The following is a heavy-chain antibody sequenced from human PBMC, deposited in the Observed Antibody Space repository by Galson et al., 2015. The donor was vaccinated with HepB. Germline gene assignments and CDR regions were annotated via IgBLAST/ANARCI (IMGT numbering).Heavy chain of an antibody. J-gene: IGHJ4*02. CDR2: IYFGGNT. V-gene: IGHV4-59*08. Sequence: SETLSLTCTVSGDSISGFYWGWIRQPPGKGLEWIGYIYFGGNTKYNPSLKSRVTMSMDTSRNQFSLNLTSVTAADTAVYFCARQWGVLIDYWGQGILVAVSS. CDR3: ARQWGVLIDY. CDR1: GDSISGFY. D-gene: IGHD2-8*01.